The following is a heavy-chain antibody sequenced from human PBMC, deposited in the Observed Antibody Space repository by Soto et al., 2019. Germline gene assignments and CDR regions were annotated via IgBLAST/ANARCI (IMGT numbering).Heavy chain of an antibody. Sequence: LSLTCAASGFTFSSYAMSWVRQAPGKGLEWVSAISGSGGSTYYADSVKGRFTISRDNSKNTLYLQMNSLRAEDTAVYYCAKKKSILTGYDAFDIWGQGTMVTVSS. V-gene: IGHV3-23*01. CDR1: GFTFSSYA. J-gene: IGHJ3*02. CDR3: AKKKSILTGYDAFDI. CDR2: ISGSGGST. D-gene: IGHD3-9*01.